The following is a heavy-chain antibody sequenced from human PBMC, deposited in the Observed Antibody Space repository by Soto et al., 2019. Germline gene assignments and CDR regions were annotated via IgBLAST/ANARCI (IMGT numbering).Heavy chain of an antibody. CDR2: ISSSGSTT. Sequence: GGSLRLSCAASGFTFSSHSMNWVRQAPGKGLEWVSYISSSGSTTYYADSVKGRFTISRDNAKNSLYLQMNSLRAEDTAVYYCARDQLYYNDISGRPLNAFDVWGQGTMVTVSS. CDR3: ARDQLYYNDISGRPLNAFDV. J-gene: IGHJ3*01. CDR1: GFTFSSHS. V-gene: IGHV3-48*01. D-gene: IGHD3-22*01.